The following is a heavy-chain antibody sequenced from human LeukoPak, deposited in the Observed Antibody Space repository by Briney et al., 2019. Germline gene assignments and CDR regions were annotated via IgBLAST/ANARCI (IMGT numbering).Heavy chain of an antibody. CDR3: AKDQSGSWTMDV. D-gene: IGHD1-26*01. Sequence: GGSLRLSCAASGFTFSVYSINWVRQAPGKGLEWVSSMSTIGNSIYYAVSVKGRFTISRDNSKNTLYLQMNSLRAEDTAVYYCAKDQSGSWTMDVWGKGTTVTISS. J-gene: IGHJ6*03. V-gene: IGHV3-21*01. CDR2: MSTIGNSI. CDR1: GFTFSVYS.